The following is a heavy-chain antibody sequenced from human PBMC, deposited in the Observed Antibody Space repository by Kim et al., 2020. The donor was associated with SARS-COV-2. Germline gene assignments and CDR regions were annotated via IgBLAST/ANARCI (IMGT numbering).Heavy chain of an antibody. D-gene: IGHD3-10*01. CDR2: INPSGVST. Sequence: ASVKVSCKASGYTFTNYYMHWMRQAPGQGLEWMGIINPSGVSTSYPQKFRGRVTMTTDTSTSTVYMEMSSLRSEDTAIYYCARDRLLVVRGVPDYWGQGTLVTVSS. CDR3: ARDRLLVVRGVPDY. J-gene: IGHJ4*02. V-gene: IGHV1-46*01. CDR1: GYTFTNYY.